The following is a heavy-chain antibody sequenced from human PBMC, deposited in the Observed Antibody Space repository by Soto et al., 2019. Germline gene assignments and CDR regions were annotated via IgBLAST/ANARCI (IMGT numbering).Heavy chain of an antibody. J-gene: IGHJ6*02. CDR1: GGSISNYY. CDR2: VHDSWGS. CDR3: ARQGFGALHGLVEV. V-gene: IGHV4-59*08. Sequence: QVPLQESGPGLVKPSETLSLSCTVSGGSISNYYWSWFRQTPGKGLEWIGYVHDSWGSTYNPSLKIRVAISLETSKSQFSLRLTSVTATDTAVYYSARQGFGALHGLVEVWGQGTTVTVSS. D-gene: IGHD3-10*01.